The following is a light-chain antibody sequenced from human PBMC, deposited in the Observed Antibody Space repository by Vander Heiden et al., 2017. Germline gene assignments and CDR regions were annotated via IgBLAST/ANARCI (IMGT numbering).Light chain of an antibody. CDR2: GAS. Sequence: IVLTPSPGTLSLSPGERATLSCRASQSVSSSYLAWYQQKPGQAPRLLIYGASSRATGIPDRFSGSGSGTDFTLTISRLEPEDFAVYYCQQYGGSPVTFGPGTKVDLK. CDR1: QSVSSSY. J-gene: IGKJ3*01. CDR3: QQYGGSPVT. V-gene: IGKV3-20*01.